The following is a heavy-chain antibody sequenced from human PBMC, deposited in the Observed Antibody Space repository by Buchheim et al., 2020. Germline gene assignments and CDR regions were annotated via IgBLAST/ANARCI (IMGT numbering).Heavy chain of an antibody. CDR1: GFNFRSYP. V-gene: IGHV3-33*08. Sequence: QVQLVESGGGMVQPGKSLRLSCAASGFNFRSYPMHWVRQAPGKGLEWVAVIWYDGSNKYYADSVKGRFTISRDNSKNTMYLQMNSLRAEDTAVYYCARDLRPDDSMVLWGQGTL. J-gene: IGHJ4*02. CDR3: ARDLRPDDSMVL. CDR2: IWYDGSNK. D-gene: IGHD3-22*01.